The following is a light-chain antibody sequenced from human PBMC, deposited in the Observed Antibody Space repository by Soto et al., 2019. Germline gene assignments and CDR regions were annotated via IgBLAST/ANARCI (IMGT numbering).Light chain of an antibody. CDR1: SSDIGSNY. V-gene: IGLV1-51*01. Sequence: QSVLTQPPSVSAAPGQKVTISCSGRSSDIGSNYVSWYQHLPGTAPKLLIYDNHKRPSGIPDRISGSKSGTSATLAITGLQTADEADYYCAAWDDSLNGVVFGGGTKLTVL. CDR2: DNH. CDR3: AAWDDSLNGVV. J-gene: IGLJ2*01.